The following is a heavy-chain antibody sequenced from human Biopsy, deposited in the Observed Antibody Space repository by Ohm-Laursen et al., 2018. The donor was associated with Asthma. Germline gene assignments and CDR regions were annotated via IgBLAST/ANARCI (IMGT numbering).Heavy chain of an antibody. CDR1: GFTFSSYA. J-gene: IGHJ4*02. CDR3: ATFPYGDYLPLDY. Sequence: SLRLSCTASGFTFSSYAMSWVRQAPGKGLEWVSAISGSGGSTYYADSVKGLFTISRDNSKNTLYLQMNSLRAEDPAVYYCATFPYGDYLPLDYWGQGTLVTVSS. D-gene: IGHD4-17*01. V-gene: IGHV3-23*01. CDR2: ISGSGGST.